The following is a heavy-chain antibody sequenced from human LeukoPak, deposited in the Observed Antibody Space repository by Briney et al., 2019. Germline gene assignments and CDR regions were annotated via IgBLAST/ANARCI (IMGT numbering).Heavy chain of an antibody. D-gene: IGHD6-13*01. Sequence: GGSLRLSCAASGFTFSSYAMSWVRQAPGKGLEWVSAISGSGGSTYYADSVKGRFTISRDNSKNTLYLQMNSLRAEDTAVYYCARPDGPLDSSSWYYFRVDDAFDIWGQGTMVTVSS. J-gene: IGHJ3*02. CDR3: ARPDGPLDSSSWYYFRVDDAFDI. V-gene: IGHV3-23*01. CDR2: ISGSGGST. CDR1: GFTFSSYA.